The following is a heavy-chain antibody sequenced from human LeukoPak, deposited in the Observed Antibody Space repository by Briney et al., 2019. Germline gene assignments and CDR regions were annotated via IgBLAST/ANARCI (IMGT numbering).Heavy chain of an antibody. CDR2: ISYDGSNK. V-gene: IGHV3-30*03. J-gene: IGHJ3*02. CDR1: GFTFSSYG. CDR3: ARDESGDNDAFDI. D-gene: IGHD2-21*01. Sequence: GGSLRLSCAASGFTFSSYGMYWVRQAPGKGLEWVALISYDGSNKYYADSVKGRFTISRDNSKNTLYLQMNSLRAEDTAVYYCARDESGDNDAFDIWGQGTMVTVSS.